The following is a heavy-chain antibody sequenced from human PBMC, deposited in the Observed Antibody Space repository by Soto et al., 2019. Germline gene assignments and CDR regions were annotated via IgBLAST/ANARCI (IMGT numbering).Heavy chain of an antibody. CDR3: ERDTTPRGTQLGDYGMDV. J-gene: IGHJ6*02. Sequence: ASVKVSCKASGYTCTSYYMHWVRQAPGQGLEWMGIINPSGGSTSYAQKFQGRVTMNRDTPTSTVYMELSSLRSEDTAVYYCERDTTPRGTQLGDYGMDVWCQGTTITVSS. CDR1: GYTCTSYY. V-gene: IGHV1-46*01. CDR2: INPSGGST. D-gene: IGHD3-16*01.